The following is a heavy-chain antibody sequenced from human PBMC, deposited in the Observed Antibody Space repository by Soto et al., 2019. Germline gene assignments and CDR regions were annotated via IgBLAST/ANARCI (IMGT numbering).Heavy chain of an antibody. CDR3: ARDQSGIAAAGDYYYYYYMDV. Sequence: PGGSLRLSCAASGFTFSSYGMHWVPQAPGKGLEWVAVILYDGSNKYYADSVKGRFTISRDNSKNTLYLQMNSLRAEDTAVYYCARDQSGIAAAGDYYYYYYMDVWGKGTTVTVSS. D-gene: IGHD6-13*01. CDR1: GFTFSSYG. CDR2: ILYDGSNK. J-gene: IGHJ6*03. V-gene: IGHV3-33*01.